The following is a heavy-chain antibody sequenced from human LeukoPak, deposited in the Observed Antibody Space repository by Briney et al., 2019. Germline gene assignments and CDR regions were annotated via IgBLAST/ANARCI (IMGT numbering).Heavy chain of an antibody. CDR2: ISAYNGNT. D-gene: IGHD2-2*01. Sequence: SLRLSCTASGFTFTIYAISWVRQAPGQGLEWMGWISAYNGNTNYAQKLQGRVTMTTDTSTSTAYMELRSLRSDDTAVYYCAREVGYCSSTSCRGYYFDYWGQGTLVTVSS. CDR3: AREVGYCSSTSCRGYYFDY. V-gene: IGHV1-18*01. J-gene: IGHJ4*02. CDR1: GFTFTIYA.